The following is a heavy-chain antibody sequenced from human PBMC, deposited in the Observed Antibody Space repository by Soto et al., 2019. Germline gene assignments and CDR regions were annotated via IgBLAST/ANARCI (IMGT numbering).Heavy chain of an antibody. D-gene: IGHD6-13*01. J-gene: IGHJ4*02. CDR3: AKDSHLLWYRVEVLVDY. Sequence: GGSLRLSCAASGFTFSSYAMSWVRQAPGKGLEWVSAISGSGGSTYYADSVKGRFTISRDNSKNTLYLQMNSLRAEDTAVYYCAKDSHLLWYRVEVLVDYWGQGTLVTVSS. CDR1: GFTFSSYA. CDR2: ISGSGGST. V-gene: IGHV3-23*01.